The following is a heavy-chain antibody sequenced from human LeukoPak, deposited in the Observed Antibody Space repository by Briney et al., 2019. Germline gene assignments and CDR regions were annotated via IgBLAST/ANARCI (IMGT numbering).Heavy chain of an antibody. CDR3: ARSLGSHNFDY. Sequence: ASVKVSCKASGYTFTSYAMHWVRQAPGQRLEWMGWINGGSDNAKYLQKFQGRVTISRDTSASIAYMELSSLRSEDTAVYYCARSLGSHNFDYWGQGTLVTVSS. J-gene: IGHJ4*02. CDR1: GYTFTSYA. CDR2: INGGSDNA. V-gene: IGHV1-3*01. D-gene: IGHD3-10*01.